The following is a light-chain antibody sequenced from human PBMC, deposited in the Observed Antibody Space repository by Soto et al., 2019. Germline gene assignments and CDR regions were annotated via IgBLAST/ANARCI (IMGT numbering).Light chain of an antibody. J-gene: IGKJ4*01. CDR2: ATS. CDR1: QNINRW. Sequence: DIQMTQSPSSVSASVGDRVIITCRASQNINRWLAWYQQKPGKAPQLLIYATSTLHSGVPSRFSGRGSGTDSTLSVSSVQPEDFATYYCQQANSFPPTLGGGTRVEIK. V-gene: IGKV1-12*01. CDR3: QQANSFPPT.